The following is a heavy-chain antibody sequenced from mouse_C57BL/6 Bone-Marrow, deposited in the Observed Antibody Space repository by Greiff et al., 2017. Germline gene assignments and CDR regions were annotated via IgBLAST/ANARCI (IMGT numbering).Heavy chain of an antibody. Sequence: VQLQQPGAELVRPGASVKLSCTASGFTIKDDYMHWVKQRPEQGLEWIGWIDPENGGTEYASKFQGKATLTADTSSNTAYLQLSSRTSEDTAVDYCTPYGSSHGDYWGQGTTLTVSS. D-gene: IGHD1-1*01. V-gene: IGHV14-4*01. CDR3: TPYGSSHGDY. CDR1: GFTIKDDY. CDR2: IDPENGGT. J-gene: IGHJ2*01.